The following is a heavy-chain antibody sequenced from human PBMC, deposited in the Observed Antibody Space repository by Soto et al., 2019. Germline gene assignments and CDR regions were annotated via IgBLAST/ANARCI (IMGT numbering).Heavy chain of an antibody. D-gene: IGHD3-22*01. CDR3: ARDPMMDPYYFDY. Sequence: ASVKVSCKASGYTFTGYYMHWVRQAPGQGLEWMGWINPNSGGTNYAQKFQGWVTMTRDTSISTAYMELSRLRSDDTAVYYCARDPMMDPYYFDYWGQGTLVTVSS. V-gene: IGHV1-2*04. J-gene: IGHJ4*02. CDR1: GYTFTGYY. CDR2: INPNSGGT.